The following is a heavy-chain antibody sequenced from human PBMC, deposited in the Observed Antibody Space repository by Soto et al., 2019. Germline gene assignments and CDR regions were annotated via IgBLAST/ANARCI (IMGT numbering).Heavy chain of an antibody. Sequence: QVQLQESGPGLVKPSETLSLTCTVSGDSVSSYKWSWIRQTPGKGLEWIGYIDNNGGTSYNPSLRSRLTMSVDTSTKQFSLRLNSVTAADTAVYYGVRQGFGALHGLVDDWGQGTTVTVSS. J-gene: IGHJ6*02. CDR3: VRQGFGALHGLVDD. D-gene: IGHD3-10*01. V-gene: IGHV4-59*08. CDR2: IDNNGGT. CDR1: GDSVSSYK.